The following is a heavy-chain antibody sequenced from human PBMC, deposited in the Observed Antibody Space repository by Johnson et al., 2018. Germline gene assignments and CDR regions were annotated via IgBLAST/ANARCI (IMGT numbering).Heavy chain of an antibody. CDR1: GFTFSDVW. J-gene: IGHJ6*02. V-gene: IGHV3-15*01. CDR3: TTGFPWETGASPYYYRAMDV. Sequence: QLVESGGGLIKPGVSLRLSCAASGFTFSDVWMSWVRHRPGKGLEWVGRIKSKTDGGTADYPAPVKGRFTISRDDSKTTLYLQMNSLKTEDTAVYYCTTGFPWETGASPYYYRAMDVGGQGSTVTVSS. CDR2: IKSKTDGGTA. D-gene: IGHD1-26*01.